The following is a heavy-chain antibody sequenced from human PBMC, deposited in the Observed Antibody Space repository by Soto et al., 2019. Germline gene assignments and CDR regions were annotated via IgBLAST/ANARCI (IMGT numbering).Heavy chain of an antibody. J-gene: IGHJ4*02. CDR2: ISYDGSNK. CDR3: ARATPGYSYGPLLNY. D-gene: IGHD5-18*01. CDR1: GFTFSSYA. Sequence: GALRLSCAASGFTFSSYAMHWVRQAPGKGLEWVAVISYDGSNKYYADSVKGRFTISRDNSKNTLYLQMNSLRAEDTAVYYCARATPGYSYGPLLNYWGQGTLVTVSS. V-gene: IGHV3-30-3*01.